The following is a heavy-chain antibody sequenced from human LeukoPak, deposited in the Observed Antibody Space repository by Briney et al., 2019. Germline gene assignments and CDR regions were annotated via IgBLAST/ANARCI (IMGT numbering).Heavy chain of an antibody. D-gene: IGHD3-22*01. J-gene: IGHJ4*02. CDR2: IYYSGST. Sequence: SQTLSLTCSVSGGSISSGDSYRSWIRQPPGKGLEWIGYIYYSGSTYYNPSLKSRVTISVDTSKNQFSLKLSSVTAADTAVYYCAREETFYYDSSGFDYWGQGTLVTVSS. CDR3: AREETFYYDSSGFDY. CDR1: GGSISSGDSY. V-gene: IGHV4-30-4*01.